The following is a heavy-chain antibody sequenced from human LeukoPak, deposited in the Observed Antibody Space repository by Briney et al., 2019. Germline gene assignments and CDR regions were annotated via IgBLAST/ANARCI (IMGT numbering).Heavy chain of an antibody. J-gene: IGHJ6*03. CDR2: MNPNSGNT. Sequence: ASVKVSCKASGYTFTSYDINWVRQATGQGLEWMGWMNPNSGNTGYAQKFQGRVTMTRNTSISTAYMELSSLRSEDTAVYYCARYAAGGYDLWSGYPNYYCYYYMDVWGKGTTVTVSS. V-gene: IGHV1-8*01. D-gene: IGHD3-3*01. CDR3: ARYAAGGYDLWSGYPNYYCYYYMDV. CDR1: GYTFTSYD.